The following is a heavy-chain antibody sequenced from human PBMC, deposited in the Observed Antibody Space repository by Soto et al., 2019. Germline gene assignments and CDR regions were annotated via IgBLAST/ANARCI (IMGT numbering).Heavy chain of an antibody. V-gene: IGHV3-30-3*01. Sequence: QVQLVESGGGVVQPGRSLRLSCAASGFTFSSYAMHWVRQAPGKGPEWVAVISYDGSNKYYADSVKGRFTISRDNSKNTLYLQMNSLRAEDTAVYYCAREPTATVVTGWGQGTLVTVSS. CDR3: AREPTATVVTG. J-gene: IGHJ4*02. CDR1: GFTFSSYA. D-gene: IGHD2-15*01. CDR2: ISYDGSNK.